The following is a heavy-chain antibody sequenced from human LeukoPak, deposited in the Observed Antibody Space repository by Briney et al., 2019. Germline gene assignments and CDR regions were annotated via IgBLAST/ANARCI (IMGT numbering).Heavy chain of an antibody. CDR3: AKDQGDCFDY. CDR1: GFTITTYA. CDR2: IGGGGTE. V-gene: IGHV3-23*01. Sequence: GGSLRLSCAASGFTITTYAVTRVRQAPGKGLEWVSGIGGGGTEYYADSVKGRFTISRDNSKNTLYLQMNSLRAEDTAVYYCAKDQGDCFDYRGQGTLVTVSS. J-gene: IGHJ4*02.